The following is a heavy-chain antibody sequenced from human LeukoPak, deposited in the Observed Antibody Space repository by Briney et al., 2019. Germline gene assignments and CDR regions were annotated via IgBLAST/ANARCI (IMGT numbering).Heavy chain of an antibody. Sequence: SDTLSLTCAVSGYSISSSNWWGWIRQPPGQGLAWIGHIYYSGSSYYNPSLKSRVTMSVDTSKNQFSLKLTSVTAVDTAVYYCARAIAEDRYYFDYWGQGTLVTVSS. CDR3: ARAIAEDRYYFDY. V-gene: IGHV4-28*03. CDR1: GYSISSSNW. D-gene: IGHD6-13*01. CDR2: IYYSGSS. J-gene: IGHJ4*02.